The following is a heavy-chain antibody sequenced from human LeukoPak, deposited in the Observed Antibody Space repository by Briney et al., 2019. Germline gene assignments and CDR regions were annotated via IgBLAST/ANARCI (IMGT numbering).Heavy chain of an antibody. J-gene: IGHJ4*02. D-gene: IGHD2-2*01. CDR3: VTDGYCSTTGCYFFDC. Sequence: GGSLRLSCAASGLTFSDAWMTWVRQAPGKGLEWVGRIKGKPDGGTAEYAAPVKGRFTISKDEAKNTLYLQMNSLTTEDTAVYYCVTDGYCSTTGCYFFDCWGQGTLVTVSS. CDR1: GLTFSDAW. V-gene: IGHV3-15*01. CDR2: IKGKPDGGTA.